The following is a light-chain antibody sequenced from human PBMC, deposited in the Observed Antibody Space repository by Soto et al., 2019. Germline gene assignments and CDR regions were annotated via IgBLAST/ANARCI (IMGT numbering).Light chain of an antibody. V-gene: IGKV3-15*01. CDR3: QQYNSYS. Sequence: EIEMTQSPATLSLAPGERFTLSCRASESVSTNLAWYQQKAGQAPRLLIYAASTRATGIPARFSGSGSGTEFTLTISSLQPDDFATYYCQQYNSYSFGQGTKVDIK. J-gene: IGKJ1*01. CDR2: AAS. CDR1: ESVSTN.